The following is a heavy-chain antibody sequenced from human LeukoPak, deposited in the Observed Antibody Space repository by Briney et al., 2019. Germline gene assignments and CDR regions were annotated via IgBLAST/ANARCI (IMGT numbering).Heavy chain of an antibody. D-gene: IGHD5-12*01. Sequence: GGSLRLSCAVSGFSVNNEYISWFRQAPGRGLECVSAIHASGNRHYSDSVEGRFIISRDIYKNTIYLQMNSLRAEDTAMYYCARDVAFKAFDCWGQGTLVTVYS. CDR3: ARDVAFKAFDC. V-gene: IGHV3-53*01. J-gene: IGHJ4*02. CDR1: GFSVNNEY. CDR2: IHASGNR.